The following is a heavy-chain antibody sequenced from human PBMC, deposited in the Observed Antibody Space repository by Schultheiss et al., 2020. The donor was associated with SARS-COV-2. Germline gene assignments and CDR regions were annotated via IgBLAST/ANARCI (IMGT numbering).Heavy chain of an antibody. Sequence: GESLKISCAASGFTFSSYGMHWVRQAPGKGLEWVAVISYDGSNKYYADSVKGRFTISRDNSKNTLYLQMNSLRAEDTAVYYCARSNYYDSSGYYPDYWGQGTLVTVSS. CDR2: ISYDGSNK. V-gene: IGHV3-30*03. CDR1: GFTFSSYG. CDR3: ARSNYYDSSGYYPDY. D-gene: IGHD3-22*01. J-gene: IGHJ4*02.